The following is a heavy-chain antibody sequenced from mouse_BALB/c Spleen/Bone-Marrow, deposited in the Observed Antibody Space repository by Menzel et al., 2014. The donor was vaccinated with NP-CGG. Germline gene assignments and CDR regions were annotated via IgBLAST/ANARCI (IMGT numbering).Heavy chain of an antibody. D-gene: IGHD1-1*01. CDR2: INSNGGST. CDR1: GFTFSSYG. V-gene: IGHV5-6-3*01. J-gene: IGHJ4*01. Sequence: EVMLVESGGGLVQPGGSLKLSCAASGFTFSSYGMSWVRQTPDKRLELVATINSNGGSTYYPDSVKGRFTISRDNAKNTPYLQMSSLKSEGTAMYYCARDYYGSSYAMDYWGQGTSVTVSS. CDR3: ARDYYGSSYAMDY.